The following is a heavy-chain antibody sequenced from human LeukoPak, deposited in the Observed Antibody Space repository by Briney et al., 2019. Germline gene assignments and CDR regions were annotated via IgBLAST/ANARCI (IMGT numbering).Heavy chain of an antibody. V-gene: IGHV4-39*01. D-gene: IGHD6-6*01. Sequence: PSETLSLTCTVSGGSTSSSSYYWGWIRQPPGKGLEWIGSIYYNGSTHYNPSHKSRVTISIDTSKNQFSLKLSSVTAADTAVYYCARQSIAARGYYYYMDVWGKGTTVTVSS. CDR2: IYYNGST. J-gene: IGHJ6*03. CDR1: GGSTSSSSYY. CDR3: ARQSIAARGYYYYMDV.